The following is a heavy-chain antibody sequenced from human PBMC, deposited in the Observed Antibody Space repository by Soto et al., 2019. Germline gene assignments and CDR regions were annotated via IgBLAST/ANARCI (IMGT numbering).Heavy chain of an antibody. V-gene: IGHV3-30*18. J-gene: IGHJ4*02. D-gene: IGHD3-16*01. Sequence: GGSLRLSCAASGFRFSNNGMHWVRQAPGKGLEWVAIISYDGSKKYYADSVKGRFTISRDNSKNTLYLQMNSLRVEDTAVYYCAKDRVESGLGEIDYWGQGTLVTVYS. CDR2: ISYDGSKK. CDR3: AKDRVESGLGEIDY. CDR1: GFRFSNNG.